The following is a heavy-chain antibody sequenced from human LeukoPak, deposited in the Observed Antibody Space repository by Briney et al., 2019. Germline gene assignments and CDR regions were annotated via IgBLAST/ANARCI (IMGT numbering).Heavy chain of an antibody. V-gene: IGHV3-21*04. CDR3: AKDWAGSVYGDYSPAEYFQH. D-gene: IGHD4-17*01. CDR2: ISSSSSYI. Sequence: PGGSLRLSCAASGFTFSSYSMNWVRQAPGKGLEWVSSISSSSSYIYYADSVKGRFTISRDNSKNSLYLQMNSLRTEDTALYYCAKDWAGSVYGDYSPAEYFQHWGQGTLVTVSS. J-gene: IGHJ1*01. CDR1: GFTFSSYS.